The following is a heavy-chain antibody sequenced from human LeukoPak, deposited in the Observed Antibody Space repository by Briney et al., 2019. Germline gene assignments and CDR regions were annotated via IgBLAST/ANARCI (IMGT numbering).Heavy chain of an antibody. CDR2: IPSGGGT. Sequence: GGSLRLSCAASGFTFSTYGMSWVRQAPGKGLQWVSTIPSGGGTYYADSVKGRFTISRDNSKNSLYLQMNSLRAEDMALYYCAKDKFKTVTNLVDYWGQGTLVTVSS. J-gene: IGHJ4*02. CDR3: AKDKFKTVTNLVDY. D-gene: IGHD4-17*01. V-gene: IGHV3-23*01. CDR1: GFTFSTYG.